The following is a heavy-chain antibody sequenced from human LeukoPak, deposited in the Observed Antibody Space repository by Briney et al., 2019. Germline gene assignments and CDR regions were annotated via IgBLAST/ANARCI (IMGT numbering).Heavy chain of an antibody. V-gene: IGHV1-18*01. D-gene: IGHD3-16*01. CDR1: GYTFTSEG. Sequence: ASVKVSCKASGYTFTSEGISWGREAGGQGLEGMGWIGAYNGNTNYAQKLQGRVTMTTDTATSTASTELRSLRSDDPVVYYCARAGYYAYVWGSYPFTYWGQPTLLTVSS. CDR3: ARAGYYAYVWGSYPFTY. CDR2: IGAYNGNT. J-gene: IGHJ4*02.